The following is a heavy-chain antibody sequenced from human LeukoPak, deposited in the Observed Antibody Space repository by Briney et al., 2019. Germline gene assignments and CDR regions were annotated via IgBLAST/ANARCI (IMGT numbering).Heavy chain of an antibody. V-gene: IGHV3-23*01. D-gene: IGHD5-18*01. CDR3: ARGYSYGGYYFDY. J-gene: IGHJ4*02. CDR1: GFTFSSYA. Sequence: GGSLRVSCAASGFTFSSYAMSWVRQAPGKGLEWVSAISGSGGSTYYADSVKGRFTISRDNSKNTLYLQMNSLRAEDTAVYYCARGYSYGGYYFDYWGQGTLVTVSS. CDR2: ISGSGGST.